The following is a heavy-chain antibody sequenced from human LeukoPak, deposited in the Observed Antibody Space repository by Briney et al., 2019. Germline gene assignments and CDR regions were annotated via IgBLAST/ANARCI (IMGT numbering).Heavy chain of an antibody. J-gene: IGHJ4*02. Sequence: PGGSLRLSCAASGFTFSSYSMNWVRQAPGKGLEWVSYISSSGSTIYYADSVKGRFTISRDNAKNSLYLQMNSLRAEDTAVYYCARHDSVTGTLYYFDYWGQGTLVTVSS. CDR1: GFTFSSYS. V-gene: IGHV3-48*01. CDR3: ARHDSVTGTLYYFDY. CDR2: ISSSGSTI. D-gene: IGHD1-20*01.